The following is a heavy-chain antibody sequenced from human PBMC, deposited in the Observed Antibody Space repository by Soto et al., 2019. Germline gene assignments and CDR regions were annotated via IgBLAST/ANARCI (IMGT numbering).Heavy chain of an antibody. CDR1: GYSFTSYW. J-gene: IGHJ4*02. Sequence: ESLNISCKGSGYSFTSYWISLVRQMPGKGLEWMGRIDPSDSYTNYSPSFQGHVTISADKSISTAYPQWSSLKASDTAMYYCARARSSTSRFWGQGTLVTVSS. CDR3: ARARSSTSRF. D-gene: IGHD2-2*01. V-gene: IGHV5-10-1*01. CDR2: IDPSDSYT.